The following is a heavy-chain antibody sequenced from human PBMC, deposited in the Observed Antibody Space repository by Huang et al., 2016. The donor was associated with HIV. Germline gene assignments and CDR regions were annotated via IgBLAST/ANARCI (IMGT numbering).Heavy chain of an antibody. CDR3: AREYYYDNSGYYFDY. V-gene: IGHV1-69*13. D-gene: IGHD3-22*01. CDR2: IIPIFGTP. CDR1: GGTFTTYT. Sequence: QVQLVQSGAEVKKPGSSVKVSCKASGGTFTTYTITWVRQAPGQGLEWMGGIIPIFGTPNYAQKFQCRVTITADESTSTAYMELSSLRSEDTAVYYCAREYYYDNSGYYFDYWGQGTLVTVSS. J-gene: IGHJ4*02.